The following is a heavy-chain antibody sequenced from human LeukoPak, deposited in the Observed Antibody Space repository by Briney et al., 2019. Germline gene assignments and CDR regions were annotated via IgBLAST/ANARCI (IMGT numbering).Heavy chain of an antibody. CDR2: INHSGST. CDR3: ARDSLTDPVFDY. CDR1: GGSFSGYY. D-gene: IGHD2-21*02. V-gene: IGHV4-34*01. Sequence: SETLSLTCAVYGGSFSGYYWSWIRQPPGKGLEWIGEINHSGSTNYNPSLKSRVTISVDTSKNQFSLKLSSVTAADTAVYYCARDSLTDPVFDYWGQGTLVTVSS. J-gene: IGHJ4*02.